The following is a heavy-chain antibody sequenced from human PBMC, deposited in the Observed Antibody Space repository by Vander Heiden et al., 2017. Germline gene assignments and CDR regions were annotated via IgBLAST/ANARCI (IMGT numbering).Heavy chain of an antibody. V-gene: IGHV3-21*01. CDR2: ISSSSSYI. Sequence: EVQLVESGGGLVKPGGSLRLFCAASGFTFSTYRINWVRQAPGKGLEWVSAISSSSSYIYDADSVKGRFTISRDNAESSLYLQMNSLKAEDTAVYYCARDKAGGSSFDYWGQGTLVTVSS. CDR3: ARDKAGGSSFDY. D-gene: IGHD1-26*01. J-gene: IGHJ4*02. CDR1: GFTFSTYR.